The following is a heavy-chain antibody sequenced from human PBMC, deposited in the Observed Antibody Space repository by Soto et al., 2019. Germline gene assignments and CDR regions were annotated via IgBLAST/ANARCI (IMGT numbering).Heavy chain of an antibody. CDR1: GGSFSGYY. D-gene: IGHD6-6*01. CDR2: INHSGST. V-gene: IGHV4-34*01. Sequence: EQLQQWGAGLLKPSETLSLTCAVYGGSFSGYYWSWIRQPPGKGLEWIGEINHSGSTNYNPSLKSRVTMSVDTSKNQFSLKLSSVTAADTAVYYCAREYSSSSGYYYYYGMDVWGQGTTVTVSS. J-gene: IGHJ6*02. CDR3: AREYSSSSGYYYYYGMDV.